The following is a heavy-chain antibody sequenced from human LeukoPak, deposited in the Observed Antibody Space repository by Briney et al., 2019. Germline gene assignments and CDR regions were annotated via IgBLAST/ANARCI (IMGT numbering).Heavy chain of an antibody. CDR2: INHRGST. CDR3: ARGGVSSSSGWYFDL. V-gene: IGHV4-34*01. J-gene: IGHJ2*01. Sequence: SETLSLTCTVSGGSISSYYWSWIRQPPGKGLEWIGEINHRGSTNYNPSLKSRVTISVDRSKNQFSLRLSSVTAADTAMYYCARGGVSSSSGWYFDLWGRDTLVTVSS. CDR1: GGSISSYY. D-gene: IGHD6-6*01.